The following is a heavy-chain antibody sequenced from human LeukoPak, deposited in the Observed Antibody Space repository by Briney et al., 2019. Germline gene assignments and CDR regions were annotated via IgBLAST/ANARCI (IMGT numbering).Heavy chain of an antibody. CDR2: IYYSGST. Sequence: SETLSLSCTVSGGSISSSSYYWGWIRQPPGKGLEWIGSIYYSGSTYYIPSLKSRVTISVDTSKNQFSLKLSSVTAADTAVYYCARHDPYYYDSSGYYTDYWGQGTLVTVSS. J-gene: IGHJ4*02. CDR3: ARHDPYYYDSSGYYTDY. V-gene: IGHV4-39*01. CDR1: GGSISSSSYY. D-gene: IGHD3-22*01.